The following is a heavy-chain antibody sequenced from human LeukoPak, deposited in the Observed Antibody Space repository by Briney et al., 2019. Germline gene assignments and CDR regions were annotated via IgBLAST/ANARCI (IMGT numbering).Heavy chain of an antibody. V-gene: IGHV4-30-4*01. CDR1: GGSISSDDYY. D-gene: IGHD3-10*01. Sequence: SQTLSLTCTVSGGSISSDDYYWSWIRQPPGKGLEWIGHITYSGSTDYSPSLRSRVTMSVDTSKNQFSLRLISVTAADTAVYYCARHGGTSGRSYRQDAFDIWGQGTMVTVSS. CDR3: ARHGGTSGRSYRQDAFDI. CDR2: ITYSGST. J-gene: IGHJ3*02.